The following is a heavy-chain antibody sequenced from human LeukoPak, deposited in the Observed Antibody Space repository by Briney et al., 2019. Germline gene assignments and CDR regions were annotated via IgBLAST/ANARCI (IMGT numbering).Heavy chain of an antibody. CDR1: GFTFSGYA. J-gene: IGHJ4*02. CDR2: LCGNGGST. Sequence: RGSLRLSCAASGFTFSGYAMHWVCQALGEGLEYVSALCGNGGSTYYANAVTGRFTMSRDNSKNTLYLQMRLLRAEDMAVYYCARGGPVPDIRVVPAALWYWGQGTLVTVSS. D-gene: IGHD2-2*01. CDR3: ARGGPVPDIRVVPAALWY. V-gene: IGHV3-64*01.